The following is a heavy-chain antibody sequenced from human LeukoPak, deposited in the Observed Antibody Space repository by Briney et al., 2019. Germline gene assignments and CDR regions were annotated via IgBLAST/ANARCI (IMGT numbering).Heavy chain of an antibody. CDR3: ARDDCSGGSCNWFDP. CDR1: GGTFSSYA. CDR2: IIPILGIA. Sequence: GASVKVSCKASGGTFSSYAISWVRQAPGQGLEWMGRIIPILGIANYAQKFQGRVTITADKSTSTAYMELSRLRSDDTAVYYCARDDCSGGSCNWFDPWGQGTLVTVSS. V-gene: IGHV1-69*04. J-gene: IGHJ5*02. D-gene: IGHD2-15*01.